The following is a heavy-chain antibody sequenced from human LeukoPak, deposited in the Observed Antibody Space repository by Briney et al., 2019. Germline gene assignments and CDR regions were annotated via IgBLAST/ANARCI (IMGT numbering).Heavy chain of an antibody. CDR2: IRSKAYGGTT. Sequence: PGGSLRLSCTASGFTFGDYAMGWVRQAPGKGLEWVGFIRSKAYGGTTQYAASVKGRFTISRDDSKSIAYLQMNSLKTEDTAVYYCTAPRTRYFDWLSDYWGQGTLVTVSS. CDR1: GFTFGDYA. V-gene: IGHV3-49*04. J-gene: IGHJ4*02. CDR3: TAPRTRYFDWLSDY. D-gene: IGHD3-9*01.